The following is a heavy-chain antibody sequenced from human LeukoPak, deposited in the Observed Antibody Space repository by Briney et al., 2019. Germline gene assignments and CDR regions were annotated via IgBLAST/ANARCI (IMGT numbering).Heavy chain of an antibody. CDR1: GYTFTGYY. J-gene: IGHJ4*02. V-gene: IGHV1-2*02. D-gene: IGHD3-22*01. Sequence: ASVNVSCKASGYTFTGYYMHWVRQAPGQGLEWMGWINPNSGGTNYAQKFQGRVTMTRDTSISTAYMELSRLRSDDTAVYYCARELRDSSGYYLSYWGQGTLVTVSS. CDR2: INPNSGGT. CDR3: ARELRDSSGYYLSY.